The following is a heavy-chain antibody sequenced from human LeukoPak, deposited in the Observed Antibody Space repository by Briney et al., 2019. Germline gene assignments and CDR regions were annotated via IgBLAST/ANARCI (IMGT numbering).Heavy chain of an antibody. Sequence: GGSLRLSCAASGFTFDDYAMPWVRQAPGKGLEWVSGISWNSGSIGYADSVKGRFTISRDNAKNSLYLQMNSLRAEDTALYYCAKVLASGWYPAGFDYWGQGTLVTVSS. CDR3: AKVLASGWYPAGFDY. V-gene: IGHV3-9*01. J-gene: IGHJ4*02. D-gene: IGHD6-19*01. CDR1: GFTFDDYA. CDR2: ISWNSGSI.